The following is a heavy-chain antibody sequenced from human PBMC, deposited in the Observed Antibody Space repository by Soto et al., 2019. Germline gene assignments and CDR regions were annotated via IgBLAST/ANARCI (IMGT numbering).Heavy chain of an antibody. CDR3: ATDLVALRFLEWLLLEN. V-gene: IGHV1-46*01. J-gene: IGHJ4*02. D-gene: IGHD3-3*01. CDR2: INPNGGST. Sequence: GASVKVSCKASGYILINYYIHWVRQAPGQGLEWIGIINPNGGSTNYAQKFRGRVTMARDTSTSTVYMDLSSLRSEDTAVYYCATDLVALRFLEWLLLENWGQGTLVTVSS. CDR1: GYILINYY.